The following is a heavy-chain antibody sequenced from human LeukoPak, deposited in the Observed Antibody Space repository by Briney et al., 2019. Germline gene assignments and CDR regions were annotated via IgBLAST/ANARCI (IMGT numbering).Heavy chain of an antibody. D-gene: IGHD2-2*01. CDR2: ISWNSGSI. CDR3: AKGYCSSTSCLVDY. J-gene: IGHJ4*02. V-gene: IGHV3-9*01. CDR1: GFPFDDYA. Sequence: PGGSLLLSCAASGFPFDDYAMHGGRQAPGKGGEGVSGISWNSGSIGYADSVKGRFTISRDNAKNSLYLQMNSLRAEDTALYYCAKGYCSSTSCLVDYWGQGTLVTVSS.